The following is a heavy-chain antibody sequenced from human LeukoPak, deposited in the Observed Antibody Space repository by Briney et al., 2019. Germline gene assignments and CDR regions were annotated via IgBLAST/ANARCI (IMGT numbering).Heavy chain of an antibody. V-gene: IGHV4-34*01. Sequence: SETLSLTCTVSGGSISHYYWSWIRQPPGKGLEWIGEINHSGSTNYNPSLKSRVTISVDTSKNQFSLKLSSVTAADTAVYYCARTPWRAALDYWGQGTLVTVSS. D-gene: IGHD1-1*01. CDR1: GGSISHYY. CDR2: INHSGST. J-gene: IGHJ4*02. CDR3: ARTPWRAALDY.